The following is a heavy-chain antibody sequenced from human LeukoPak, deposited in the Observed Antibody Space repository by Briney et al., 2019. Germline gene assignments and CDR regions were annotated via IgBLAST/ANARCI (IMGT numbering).Heavy chain of an antibody. D-gene: IGHD3-9*01. CDR1: GGSISSSGYY. CDR2: IYYSGST. Sequence: SETLSLTCTVSGGSISSSGYYWGWIRQPPGKGLEWIGSIYYSGSTYYNPSLKRRVTISVDTSKNQCSLKLSSVTAADTAVYYCARENYDILTGYYTILYYFDYWGQGTLVTVSS. CDR3: ARENYDILTGYYTILYYFDY. J-gene: IGHJ4*02. V-gene: IGHV4-39*01.